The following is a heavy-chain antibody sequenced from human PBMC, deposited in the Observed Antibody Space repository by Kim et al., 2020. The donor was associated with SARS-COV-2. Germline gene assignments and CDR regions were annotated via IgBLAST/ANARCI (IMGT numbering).Heavy chain of an antibody. Sequence: ASVKVYCKASGYTFTSYDINWVLQATGQGLEWMGWMHPNSGNIGYAQKFQGRVTMTRNTSISTAYMELSSLRSEDTAVYYCARVSARDFWSGYYTPRGYYYYYYGMDVWGQGTTVTVSS. CDR1: GYTFTSYD. CDR3: ARVSARDFWSGYYTPRGYYYYYYGMDV. CDR2: MHPNSGNI. D-gene: IGHD3-3*01. V-gene: IGHV1-8*01. J-gene: IGHJ6*02.